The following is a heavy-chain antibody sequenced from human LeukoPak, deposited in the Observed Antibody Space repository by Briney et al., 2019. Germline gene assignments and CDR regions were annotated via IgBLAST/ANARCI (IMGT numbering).Heavy chain of an antibody. CDR1: GGSISSGGYY. V-gene: IGHV4-31*03. Sequence: PSETLSLTCTVSGGSISSGGYYWSWNRQHPGKGLGWIGYIYYSGSTYYNPSLKSRVTISVDTSKNQFSLKLSSVTAADTAVYYCARSAYYDSSGYYSWGQGTLVTVSS. CDR3: ARSAYYDSSGYYS. D-gene: IGHD3-22*01. J-gene: IGHJ5*02. CDR2: IYYSGST.